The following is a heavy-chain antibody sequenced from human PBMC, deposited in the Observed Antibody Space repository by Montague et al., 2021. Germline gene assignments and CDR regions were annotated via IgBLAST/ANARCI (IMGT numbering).Heavy chain of an antibody. J-gene: IGHJ5*01. CDR2: ISGSGGST. CDR1: GSRFSDYA. Sequence: SLRLSCAASGSRFSDYAMSWVRQAPGKGLEWVSTISGSGGSTYYADSVKGQFTISRDNSQNPLYLHMSSLRAEDTAVYYCAKYIEVSRNDFDSWGQGTLVTVSS. CDR3: AKYIEVSRNDFDS. D-gene: IGHD5/OR15-5a*01. V-gene: IGHV3-23*01.